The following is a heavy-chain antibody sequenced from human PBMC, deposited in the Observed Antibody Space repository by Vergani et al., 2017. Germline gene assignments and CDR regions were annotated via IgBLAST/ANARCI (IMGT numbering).Heavy chain of an antibody. V-gene: IGHV1-69*01. CDR2: IIPIFGTA. D-gene: IGHD2-21*02. CDR3: ARCIXCGGDCYRYYYYYYMDV. CDR1: GGTFSSYA. J-gene: IGHJ6*03. Sequence: QVQLVQSGAEVKKPGSSVKVSCKASGGTFSSYAISWVRQAPGQGLEWMGGIIPIFGTANYAQKFQGRVTITAYESTSTAYMELSSLRSEDTAVYYCARCIXCGGDCYRYYYYYYMDVWGKGTTVTVSS.